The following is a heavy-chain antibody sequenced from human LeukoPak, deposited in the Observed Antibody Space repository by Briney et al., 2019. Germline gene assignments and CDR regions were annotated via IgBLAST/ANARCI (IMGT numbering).Heavy chain of an antibody. CDR3: ARTMSSSGWYPGTY. J-gene: IGHJ4*02. Sequence: PGGSLRLSCAASGFTFSSYWMSWVRQVPGKGLEWVANIKQDGSEKYYVDSVKGRFTISGDNAKNSLYLQMNSLRAEDTAVYYCARTMSSSGWYPGTYWGQGTLVTVSS. D-gene: IGHD6-19*01. CDR1: GFTFSSYW. V-gene: IGHV3-7*01. CDR2: IKQDGSEK.